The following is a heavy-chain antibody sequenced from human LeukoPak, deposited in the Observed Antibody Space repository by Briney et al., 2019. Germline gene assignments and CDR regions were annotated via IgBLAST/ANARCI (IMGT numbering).Heavy chain of an antibody. Sequence: GGSLRLSCAASGFTFSSYGMHWGRQAPGKGLEWVAVISYDGSNKYYADSVKGRFTISRDNSKNTLYLQMNSLRAEDTAVYYCAKGSSGWEVDYWGQGTLVTVSS. CDR3: AKGSSGWEVDY. CDR1: GFTFSSYG. CDR2: ISYDGSNK. V-gene: IGHV3-30*18. J-gene: IGHJ4*02. D-gene: IGHD6-19*01.